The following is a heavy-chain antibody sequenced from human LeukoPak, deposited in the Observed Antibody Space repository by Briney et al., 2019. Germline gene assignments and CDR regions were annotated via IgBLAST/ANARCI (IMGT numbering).Heavy chain of an antibody. J-gene: IGHJ4*02. V-gene: IGHV4-59*01. CDR1: GGSISSYY. CDR3: ARAEYYFDY. Sequence: PSETLSLTCTVSGGSISSYYWSWIRQPPGKGLEWIGYIYYSGSTNYNPSLKSRVTISVDTSKNQFSLKLSSVTAADTAVYYCARAEYYFDYWGQGTLVTVSS. CDR2: IYYSGST.